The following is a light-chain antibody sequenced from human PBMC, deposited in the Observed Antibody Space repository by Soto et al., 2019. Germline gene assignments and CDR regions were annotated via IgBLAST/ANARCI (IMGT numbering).Light chain of an antibody. CDR2: GNT. CDR1: SSNSGRNY. V-gene: IGLV1-47*02. CDR3: AAWDDSLRGDV. Sequence: QSVLSQPPSASGTPGQRVTIYCSGSSSNSGRNYIYWYQQLPGTAPKLLIYGNTQRPSGVPDRFSGSKSGTSVSLAISGLRSEDAADYYCAAWDDSLRGDVFGTGTKLTVL. J-gene: IGLJ1*01.